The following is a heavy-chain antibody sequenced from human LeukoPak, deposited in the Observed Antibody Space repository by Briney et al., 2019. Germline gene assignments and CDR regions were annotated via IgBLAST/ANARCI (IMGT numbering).Heavy chain of an antibody. CDR3: ATGTSGVDY. V-gene: IGHV4-39*01. J-gene: IGHJ4*02. CDR2: TSGSA. Sequence: SETLSLTCTVSGASISSSSYYWGWIRQPPGKGLEWIGSTSGSAYYNPSLKSRITISVDTSKNQLSLRLTSVTAADTAVYYCATGTSGVDYWGQGTLVTVSS. D-gene: IGHD1-1*01. CDR1: GASISSSSYY.